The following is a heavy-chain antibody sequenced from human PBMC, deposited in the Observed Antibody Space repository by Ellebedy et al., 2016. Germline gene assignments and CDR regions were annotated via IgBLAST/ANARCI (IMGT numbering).Heavy chain of an antibody. CDR2: INQDGSVE. CDR3: ARWEYGMDV. CDR1: GFTFSSSW. D-gene: IGHD1-26*01. Sequence: GGSLRLXXAASGFTFSSSWMTWVRQAPGRGLQWVAKINQDGSVEDYVDSVKGRFTISRDNAEKSLYLQMNRLRAEDTAVYYCARWEYGMDVWGQGTTVTVSS. V-gene: IGHV3-7*01. J-gene: IGHJ6*02.